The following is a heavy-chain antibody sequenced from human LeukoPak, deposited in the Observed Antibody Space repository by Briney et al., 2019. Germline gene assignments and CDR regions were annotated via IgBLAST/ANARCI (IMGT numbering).Heavy chain of an antibody. Sequence: GGSLRLSCAACGFTFSNYGMHWVRQAPGKGLEWVAVIWYDGSNKYYADSVKGRFTISRDNSKNTLYLQMNSLRVEDTAVYYCARGDYYDSSGHSQYFQHWGQGTRVTVSS. J-gene: IGHJ1*01. CDR1: GFTFSNYG. D-gene: IGHD3-22*01. V-gene: IGHV3-33*01. CDR2: IWYDGSNK. CDR3: ARGDYYDSSGHSQYFQH.